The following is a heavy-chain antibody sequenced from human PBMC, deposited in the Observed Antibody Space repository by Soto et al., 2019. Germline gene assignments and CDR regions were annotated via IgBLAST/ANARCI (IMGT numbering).Heavy chain of an antibody. CDR2: ISYDGSNK. D-gene: IGHD3-22*01. CDR1: GFTFSSYG. J-gene: IGHJ6*01. Sequence: QVQLVESGGGVVQPGRSLRLSCAASGFTFSSYGMHWVRQAPGKGLEWVAVISYDGSNKYYADSVKGRFTISRDNSKNTLYLQMNSLRAEDTAVYYCAKDRDYDSSGYSYYYYGMDVW. CDR3: AKDRDYDSSGYSYYYYGMDV. V-gene: IGHV3-30*18.